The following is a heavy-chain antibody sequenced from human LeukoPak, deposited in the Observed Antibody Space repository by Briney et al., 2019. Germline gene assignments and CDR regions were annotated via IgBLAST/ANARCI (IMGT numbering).Heavy chain of an antibody. CDR3: ARGGYYGSGRYYFDS. CDR1: GFTVSSNY. J-gene: IGHJ4*02. CDR2: IYSCGST. D-gene: IGHD3-3*01. V-gene: IGHV3-66*03. Sequence: GGSLRLSCAASGFTVSSNYMSWVRQAPGKGLEWVSVIYSCGSTNYADSVKGRFTISRDNAKNTLHLQMNSLRAEDTAVYYCARGGYYGSGRYYFDSWGQGTLVTVSS.